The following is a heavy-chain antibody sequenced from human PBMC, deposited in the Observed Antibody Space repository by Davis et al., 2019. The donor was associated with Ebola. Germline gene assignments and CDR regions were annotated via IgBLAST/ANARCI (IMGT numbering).Heavy chain of an antibody. J-gene: IGHJ4*02. CDR1: GYTFTAYY. Sequence: ASVKVSCKASGYTFTAYYIHWVRQAPGQGLEWMGWINPNSGGTNYAQKFQGRVSMTRDTSISTAYMELSRLRSDDTAVYYCARDGADCSGGTCQAYFDYWGQGTLVTVSS. D-gene: IGHD2-15*01. CDR3: ARDGADCSGGTCQAYFDY. V-gene: IGHV1-2*02. CDR2: INPNSGGT.